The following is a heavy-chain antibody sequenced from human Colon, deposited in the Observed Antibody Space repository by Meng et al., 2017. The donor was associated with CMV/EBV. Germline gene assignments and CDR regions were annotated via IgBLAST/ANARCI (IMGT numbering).Heavy chain of an antibody. Sequence: ASGCTFSSYVVRWVRQAPGKGLEWVSTISSSGGSTYYADSVKGRFTISRDNYKNTLYLQMNSLRAEDTAVYYCAKEGLYSDYDWIDYWGQGTLVTVSS. CDR1: GCTFSSYV. D-gene: IGHD5-12*01. V-gene: IGHV3-23*01. CDR3: AKEGLYSDYDWIDY. CDR2: ISSSGGST. J-gene: IGHJ4*02.